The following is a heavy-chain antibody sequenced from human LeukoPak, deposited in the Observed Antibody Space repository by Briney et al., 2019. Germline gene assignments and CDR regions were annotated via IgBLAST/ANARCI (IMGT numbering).Heavy chain of an antibody. V-gene: IGHV3-43D*03. CDR3: AKELYSTSWYYFHY. CDR1: GFTFNDFA. J-gene: IGHJ4*02. CDR2: ISWDGPTS. Sequence: GGSLRLSCEASGFTFNDFAMHWVRQAPGKSLEWISLISWDGPTSYYADSVKGRFTISRDNSKNTLYLQMNSLRTEDTAFYFCAKELYSTSWYYFHYWGQGTLVTVSS. D-gene: IGHD6-13*01.